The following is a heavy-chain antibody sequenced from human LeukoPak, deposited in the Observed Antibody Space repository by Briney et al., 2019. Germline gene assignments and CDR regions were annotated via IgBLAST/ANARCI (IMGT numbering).Heavy chain of an antibody. CDR1: GFTFSSYA. CDR2: ISGSGGST. V-gene: IGHV3-23*01. CDR3: AKDRSPRFLEWPTFDY. J-gene: IGHJ4*02. D-gene: IGHD3-3*01. Sequence: GGSLRLSCAASGFTFSSYAMSWVRQAPGKGLEWVSAISGSGGSTYYADSAKGRFTISRDNSKNTLYLQMNSLRAEDTAVYYCAKDRSPRFLEWPTFDYWGQGTLVTVSS.